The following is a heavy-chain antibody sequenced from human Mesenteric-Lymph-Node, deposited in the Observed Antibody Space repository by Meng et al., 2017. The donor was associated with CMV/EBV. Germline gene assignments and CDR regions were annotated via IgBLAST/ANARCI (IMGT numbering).Heavy chain of an antibody. V-gene: IGHV4-34*01. J-gene: IGHJ4*02. CDR3: ASPIVGATGVDY. D-gene: IGHD1-26*01. Sequence: GSLRLSCAVYGGSFSGYYWSWIRQPPGKGLEWIGEINHSGSTNYNPSLKSRVTISVDTSKNQFSLKLSSVTAADTAVYYCASPIVGATGVDYWGQGTLVTVSS. CDR1: GGSFSGYY. CDR2: INHSGST.